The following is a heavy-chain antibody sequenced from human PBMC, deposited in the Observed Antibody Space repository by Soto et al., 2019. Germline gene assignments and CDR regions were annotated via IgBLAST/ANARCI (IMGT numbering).Heavy chain of an antibody. Sequence: GGSLSLSCAASGFAFSSYEMNWVRQAPGKGLEWVSYISSSGSTIYYADSVKGRYTITRDNAKNLLYLQMNSLRAEDTAVYYCTRGYYYDSSGYYYVEFAFDIWGQGTMVTVSS. CDR1: GFAFSSYE. V-gene: IGHV3-48*03. D-gene: IGHD3-22*01. CDR2: ISSSGSTI. J-gene: IGHJ3*02. CDR3: TRGYYYDSSGYYYVEFAFDI.